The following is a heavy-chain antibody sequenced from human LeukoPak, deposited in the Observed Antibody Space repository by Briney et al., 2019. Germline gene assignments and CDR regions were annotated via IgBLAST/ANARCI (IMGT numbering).Heavy chain of an antibody. J-gene: IGHJ3*02. CDR1: GGSVSSGSYY. CDR2: IYYSGST. V-gene: IGHV4-61*01. CDR3: ARDGGNSYDAFDI. D-gene: IGHD4-23*01. Sequence: SETLSLTCTVSGGSVSSGSYYWSWIRQPPGKGLEWIGYIYYSGSTNYNPSLKSRVTISVDTSKNQFSLKLGSVTAADTAVYYCARDGGNSYDAFDIWGQGTMVTVSS.